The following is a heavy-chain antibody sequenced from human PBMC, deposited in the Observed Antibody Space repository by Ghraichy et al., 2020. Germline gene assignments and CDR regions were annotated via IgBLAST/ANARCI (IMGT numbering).Heavy chain of an antibody. Sequence: SVKVSCKASGYTFTTYPMHWVRQAPGQSLEWMGWFYAGNGDTKYSQKFQGRVTITRDTSASTVYMELSSLRSEDTAIYYCAREEPGYGDYGAVDYWGQGTLVTVSS. J-gene: IGHJ4*02. V-gene: IGHV1-3*01. CDR1: GYTFTTYP. CDR3: AREEPGYGDYGAVDY. CDR2: FYAGNGDT. D-gene: IGHD4-17*01.